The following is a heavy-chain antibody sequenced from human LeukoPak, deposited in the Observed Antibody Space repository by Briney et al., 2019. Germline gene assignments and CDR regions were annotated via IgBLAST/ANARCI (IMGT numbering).Heavy chain of an antibody. CDR2: ISASSSTI. J-gene: IGHJ4*02. V-gene: IGHV3-48*04. Sequence: GGSLRLSCAASGFTFTSYSMNWVRQAPGKGLEWLSYISASSSTIYYADSVKGRFTISRDNAKNTVYLQMNSLRAEDTAVYYCVSFYETYWGRGTLVTVSS. CDR3: VSFYETY. D-gene: IGHD2/OR15-2a*01. CDR1: GFTFTSYS.